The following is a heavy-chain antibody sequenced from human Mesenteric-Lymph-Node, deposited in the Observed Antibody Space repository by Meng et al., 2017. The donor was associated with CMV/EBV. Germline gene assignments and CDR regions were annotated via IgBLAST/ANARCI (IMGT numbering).Heavy chain of an antibody. CDR3: ARDRNTIFGAVSCYGMDV. V-gene: IGHV1-2*02. J-gene: IGHJ6*02. Sequence: ASVKVSCKASGGTFNSYSISWVRQAPGQGLEWMGWINPHSGATNYAYYGQKFQDRVTMTRDTSISTVYMEFSSLRSDDSAVYYCARDRNTIFGAVSCYGMDVWGQGTTVTVSS. D-gene: IGHD3-3*01. CDR2: INPHSGAT. CDR1: GGTFNSYS.